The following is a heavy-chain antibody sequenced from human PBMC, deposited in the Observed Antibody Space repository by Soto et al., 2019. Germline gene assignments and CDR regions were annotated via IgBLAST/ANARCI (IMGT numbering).Heavy chain of an antibody. V-gene: IGHV4-39*01. CDR3: ARLGNYVFDN. Sequence: WETMYLTCTVSGGTISYNTYYWGWLRQPPGKGLEWIGSIYYTGSTFYNPSLKSRVTMSVATSKDQVSLNLNSVTAADTALYFCARLGNYVFDNWGQGTSVTVSS. D-gene: IGHD3-10*02. J-gene: IGHJ4*02. CDR2: IYYTGST. CDR1: GGTISYNTYY.